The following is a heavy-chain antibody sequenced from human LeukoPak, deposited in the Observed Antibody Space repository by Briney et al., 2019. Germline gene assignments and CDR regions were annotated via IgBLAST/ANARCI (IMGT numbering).Heavy chain of an antibody. CDR2: INSDGSST. V-gene: IGHV3-74*01. J-gene: IGHJ4*02. Sequence: GGSLRLSCVASGFTFSNYAMSWVRQAPGKGLVWVSRINSDGSSTSYADSVKGRFTISRDNAKNTLYLQMNSLRAEDTAVYYCARDLSGLRYFDWLSHFDYWGQGTLVTVSS. CDR1: GFTFSNYA. CDR3: ARDLSGLRYFDWLSHFDY. D-gene: IGHD3-9*01.